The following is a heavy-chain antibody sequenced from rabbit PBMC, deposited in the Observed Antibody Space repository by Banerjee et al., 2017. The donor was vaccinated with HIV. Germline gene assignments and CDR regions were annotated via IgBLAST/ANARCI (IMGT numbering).Heavy chain of an antibody. CDR2: IYAGSSGST. CDR1: GFSFSSSYW. D-gene: IGHD6-1*01. Sequence: EESGGDLVKPEGSLTLTCTASGFSFSSSYWPCWVRQAPGKGLEWIACIYAGSSGSTYYASWAKGRFTISKTSSTTVTLQMASLTAADTATYFCARGYAGYTYAPYYFNLWGPGTLVTVS. V-gene: IGHV1S45*01. CDR3: ARGYAGYTYAPYYFNL. J-gene: IGHJ4*01.